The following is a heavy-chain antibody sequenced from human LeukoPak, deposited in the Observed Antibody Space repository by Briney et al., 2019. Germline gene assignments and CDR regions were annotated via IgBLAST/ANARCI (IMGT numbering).Heavy chain of an antibody. CDR2: ICYNGST. J-gene: IGHJ4*02. Sequence: SETLSLTCTVSGGSISSSSYSWGWIRQPPGKGLEWIGSICYNGSTYFTPSLKSGVTISVDTSKNQSSPKLSSVTAADTAVYYCACLNNGGNTFDYWGQGTLVTVSS. V-gene: IGHV4-39*01. D-gene: IGHD4-23*01. CDR1: GGSISSSSYS. CDR3: ACLNNGGNTFDY.